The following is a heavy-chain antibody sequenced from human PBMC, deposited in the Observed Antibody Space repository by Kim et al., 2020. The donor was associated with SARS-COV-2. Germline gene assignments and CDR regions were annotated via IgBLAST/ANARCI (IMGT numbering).Heavy chain of an antibody. V-gene: IGHV4-59*01. J-gene: IGHJ3*02. CDR3: ARWTYCYGSGCPGAFDI. Sequence: SETLSLTCTVSGGSINGYYWSWIRQPPGKGLEWMGYIYYSGSTNYKPALMRRVIISSDMSKNQFSLKLSSVTAADTAVYYCARWTYCYGSGCPGAFDIWGQGTMVTVSS. D-gene: IGHD3-10*01. CDR2: IYYSGST. CDR1: GGSINGYY.